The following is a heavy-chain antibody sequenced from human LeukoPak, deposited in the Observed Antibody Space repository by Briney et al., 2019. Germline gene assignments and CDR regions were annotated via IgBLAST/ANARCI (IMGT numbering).Heavy chain of an antibody. CDR3: ARVTGYVIEDNFDY. J-gene: IGHJ4*02. Sequence: SETLSLTCTVSGGSISSYYWSWIRQPPGKGLEWIGYIYYSGSTNYNPSLKSRVTISVDTSKNQFSLKLRSVTAADTAVYYCARVTGYVIEDNFDYWGQGTLVTVSS. CDR2: IYYSGST. V-gene: IGHV4-59*01. D-gene: IGHD2-15*01. CDR1: GGSISSYY.